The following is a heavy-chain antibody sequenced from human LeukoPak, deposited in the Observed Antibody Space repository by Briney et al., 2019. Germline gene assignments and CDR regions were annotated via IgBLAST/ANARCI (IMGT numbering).Heavy chain of an antibody. CDR1: GGSIDIANY. V-gene: IGHV4-4*02. D-gene: IGHD2-2*01. CDR2: ISHGGTT. CDR3: ARQDQYCSSKSFCAPQEITGGMDV. J-gene: IGHJ6*02. Sequence: PSETLSLTCGVSGGSIDIANYWSWVRQAPGKGLEWIGEISHGGTTNYNPSLRSRVAMSLDRANNQFSLKLSSVTAADTAVYYCARQDQYCSSKSFCAPQEITGGMDVWGQGTTVTVSS.